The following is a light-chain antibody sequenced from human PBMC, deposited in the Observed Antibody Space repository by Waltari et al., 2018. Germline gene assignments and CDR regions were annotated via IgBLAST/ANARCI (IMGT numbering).Light chain of an antibody. CDR2: WAS. J-gene: IGKJ4*01. Sequence: DIVMTQSPDSLAVSLCERATINCRSSQSILDNSNNKNNLTWYQQKPGQAPKLLIYWASTREAGVPARFSGSGSGTHFTLTISSLQAEDVAVYYCQQHYSSPLTFGGGTKVEL. V-gene: IGKV4-1*01. CDR1: QSILDNSNNKNN. CDR3: QQHYSSPLT.